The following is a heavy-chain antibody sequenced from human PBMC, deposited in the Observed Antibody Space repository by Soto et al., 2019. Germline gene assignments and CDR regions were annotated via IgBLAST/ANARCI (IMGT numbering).Heavy chain of an antibody. CDR1: ADTFSSYA. CDR3: AAESAYGGNPLAFLY. J-gene: IGHJ4*02. D-gene: IGHD2-21*01. V-gene: IGHV1-69*01. Sequence: QVQLVQAGGEVKRPGSSVRVSCKASADTFSSYAISWVRQAPGQGLDWMRGIIPFFNTPNYAQKFQGRVTITADESTSTAYMDLSSLRSEDTTMYYCAAESAYGGNPLAFLYWGQGTLVTVSS. CDR2: IIPFFNTP.